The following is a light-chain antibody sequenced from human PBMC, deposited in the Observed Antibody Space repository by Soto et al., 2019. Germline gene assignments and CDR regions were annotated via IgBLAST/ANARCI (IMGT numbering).Light chain of an antibody. CDR1: SSNIGSNY. J-gene: IGLJ1*01. V-gene: IGLV1-47*01. Sequence: QSVLTQPPSASGTPRQRVTVSCSGRSSNIGSNYVYWYQQLPGTAPKLLIYRNNQRPSGVPDRFSGSKSGTSASLAISGLRYEDEADYYCAAWDDSLSGQVFGTGTKVTVL. CDR2: RNN. CDR3: AAWDDSLSGQV.